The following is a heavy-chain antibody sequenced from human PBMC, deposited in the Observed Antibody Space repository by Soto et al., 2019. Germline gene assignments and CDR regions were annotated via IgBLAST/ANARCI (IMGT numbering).Heavy chain of an antibody. CDR2: VRSKTNNYAT. J-gene: IGHJ4*02. Sequence: DVQVVQSGGGLVQPGGSLKLSCAASGFAFNDSAMHWVRQASGKGLEWVARVRSKTNNYATAYPVSVRGRFTVPRDDSMGTTYLQMNSLKTEDTAMYYCTNNFVWGQGVLVTVSS. V-gene: IGHV3-73*01. CDR3: TNNFV. CDR1: GFAFNDSA. D-gene: IGHD2-15*01.